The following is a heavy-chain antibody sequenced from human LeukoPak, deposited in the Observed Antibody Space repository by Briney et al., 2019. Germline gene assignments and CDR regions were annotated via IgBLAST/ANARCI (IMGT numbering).Heavy chain of an antibody. J-gene: IGHJ4*02. CDR1: GDXISGYY. CDR2: IYNSGSA. V-gene: IGHV4-59*08. D-gene: IGHD1-26*01. CDR3: ARSPFSGSYWVDY. Sequence: PSETLSLTCTVSGDXISGYYCSWIRQPPGKGLEWIGYIYNSGSANYNPSVKSRVTISEYMSINQSTLTLSSVTAADTAVYYCARSPFSGSYWVDYWGQGTLVTVSS.